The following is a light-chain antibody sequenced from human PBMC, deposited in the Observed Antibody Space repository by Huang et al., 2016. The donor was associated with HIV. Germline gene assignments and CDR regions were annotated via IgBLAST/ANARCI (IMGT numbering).Light chain of an antibody. CDR1: QSVRSR. Sequence: DIQMTQSPSTLSASVGDRVTIICRASQSVRSRLAWYQKKPGKAPKLLIYQASTLQNGVPSRFSGSGSGTEFTLTISSLQPDDFATYYCQQYSSYIQWTFGQGTKVEI. CDR3: QQYSSYIQWT. J-gene: IGKJ1*01. V-gene: IGKV1-5*03. CDR2: QAS.